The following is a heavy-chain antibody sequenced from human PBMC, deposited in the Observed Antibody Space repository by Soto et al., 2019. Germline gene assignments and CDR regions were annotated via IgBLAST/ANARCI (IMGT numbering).Heavy chain of an antibody. D-gene: IGHD6-13*01. V-gene: IGHV1-69*01. Sequence: QVQLVQSGAEVKKPGSSVKVSCKASGGTFSSYAISWVRQAPGQGLEWMGGIIPIFGTANYAQKFQGRVTITADESTSTAYMELSSLRSEDTAVYYCATYSSSWDYYYYYGMDVCGQGTTVTVSS. CDR2: IIPIFGTA. CDR1: GGTFSSYA. J-gene: IGHJ6*02. CDR3: ATYSSSWDYYYYYGMDV.